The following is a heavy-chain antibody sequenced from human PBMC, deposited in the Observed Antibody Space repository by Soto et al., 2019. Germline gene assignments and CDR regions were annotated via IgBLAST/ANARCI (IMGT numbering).Heavy chain of an antibody. D-gene: IGHD6-6*01. Sequence: GASVKVSCKASGYTFTNSGISWVRQAPGQGLEWMGWISGYNGNTNYAERLQGRVTMTTDTSTSTAYMELRSLRYDDTAVYYCAREGQLGYWGQGTPVTASS. V-gene: IGHV1-18*01. CDR3: AREGQLGY. J-gene: IGHJ4*02. CDR1: GYTFTNSG. CDR2: ISGYNGNT.